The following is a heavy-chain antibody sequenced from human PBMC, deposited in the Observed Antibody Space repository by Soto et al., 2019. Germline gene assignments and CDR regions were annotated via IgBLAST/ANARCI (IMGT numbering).Heavy chain of an antibody. CDR2: ISSNGGTT. Sequence: GGSLRLSCSSCGFTFSSYVMYWVRQAPGKGLEYVSAISSNGGTTYYADSVKGRFTISRDNSKNTLYLQMSSLRAEDTAVYYCVKDLRGANADYGGQGTLVTVS. J-gene: IGHJ4*02. CDR3: VKDLRGANADY. CDR1: GFTFSSYV. D-gene: IGHD1-1*01. V-gene: IGHV3-64D*06.